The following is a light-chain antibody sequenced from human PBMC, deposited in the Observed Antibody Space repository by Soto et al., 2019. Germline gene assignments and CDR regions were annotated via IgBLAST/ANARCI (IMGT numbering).Light chain of an antibody. Sequence: EIVLTQSPATLSLSPGERATLSCRASQSVSSYLAWYQQKPGQAPRLLIYDAFNRATGVPARFSGSGSGTDFTLTISSPEPEDFAVYYCVQRSTWPWTIGQRTKVEIK. J-gene: IGKJ1*01. V-gene: IGKV3-11*01. CDR1: QSVSSY. CDR3: VQRSTWPWT. CDR2: DAF.